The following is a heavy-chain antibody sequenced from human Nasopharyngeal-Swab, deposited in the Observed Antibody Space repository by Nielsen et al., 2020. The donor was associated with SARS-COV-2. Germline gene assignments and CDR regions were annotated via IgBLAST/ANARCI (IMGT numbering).Heavy chain of an antibody. CDR1: GFTFSEHY. J-gene: IGHJ4*02. CDR2: IYTDGHT. V-gene: IGHV3-66*01. D-gene: IGHD1-1*01. CDR3: ARAVAGDTSWYNFDGYFDY. Sequence: GESLKISCAASGFTFSEHYMDWVSQAPGKGLEWVSVIYTDGHTFYADSVKGRFIISRDNSKNTLSLQMHSLRAEDTAVYYCARAVAGDTSWYNFDGYFDYWGQGTLVTVSP.